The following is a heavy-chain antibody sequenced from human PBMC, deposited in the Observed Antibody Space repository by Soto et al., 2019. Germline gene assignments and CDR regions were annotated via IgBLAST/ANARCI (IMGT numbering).Heavy chain of an antibody. CDR3: AKMTGYSSLGAFDI. CDR1: GFTFDDYA. CDR2: ISWNSGSI. Sequence: GGSLRLSCAASGFTFDDYAMHWVRQAPGKGLEWVSGISWNSGSIGYADSVKGRFTISRDNAKNSLYLQMNSLRAEDTALYYCAKMTGYSSLGAFDIWGQGTMVTVSS. J-gene: IGHJ3*02. V-gene: IGHV3-9*01. D-gene: IGHD6-19*01.